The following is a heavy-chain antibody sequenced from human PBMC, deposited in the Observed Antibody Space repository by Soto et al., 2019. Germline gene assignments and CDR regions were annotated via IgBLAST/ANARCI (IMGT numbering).Heavy chain of an antibody. D-gene: IGHD3-10*01. Sequence: SVKVSCKASGDTLSSYSINWVRQAPGLGLEWMGRVNPILSMSNYAQRFQGRVTMTADKSTSTAYMELSGLRSEDTAMYYCATSYGSGYRAFDYWGQGALVTVSS. V-gene: IGHV1-69*02. CDR3: ATSYGSGYRAFDY. J-gene: IGHJ4*02. CDR1: GDTLSSYS. CDR2: VNPILSMS.